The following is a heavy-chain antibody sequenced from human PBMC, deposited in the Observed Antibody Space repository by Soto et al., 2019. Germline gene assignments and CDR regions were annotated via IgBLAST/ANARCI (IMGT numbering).Heavy chain of an antibody. CDR2: INHGGST. J-gene: IGHJ4*02. D-gene: IGHD5-18*01. Sequence: SETLSLTCAVYGGSFSGYYWSWIRQPPGKGLEWIGEINHGGSTNYNPSLKSRVTISVDTSKNQFSLKLSSVTAADTAVYYCARAKYSYDPFDYWGQGTLVTV. V-gene: IGHV4-34*01. CDR1: GGSFSGYY. CDR3: ARAKYSYDPFDY.